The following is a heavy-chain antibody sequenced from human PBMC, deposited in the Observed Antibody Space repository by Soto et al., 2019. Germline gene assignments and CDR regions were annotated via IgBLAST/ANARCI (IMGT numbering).Heavy chain of an antibody. CDR2: ISGSGVSK. J-gene: IGHJ4*02. V-gene: IGHV3-23*01. CDR3: AKDRSPGATTWNVY. CDR1: GFVFISSA. Sequence: WGSLRLSCVVSGFVFISSAINLGRQSPFKWLEWVSTISGSGVSKYYADSVKGRFTISRDNSNNTVSLQMNSLRAEDAAVYYCAKDRSPGATTWNVYWGQGTLVTVSS. D-gene: IGHD1-26*01.